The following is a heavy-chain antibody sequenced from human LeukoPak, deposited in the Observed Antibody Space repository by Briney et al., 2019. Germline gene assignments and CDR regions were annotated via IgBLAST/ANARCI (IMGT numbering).Heavy chain of an antibody. V-gene: IGHV4-34*01. CDR1: GGSFSGYY. D-gene: IGHD4-11*01. Sequence: KSSETLSLTCAVYGGSFSGYYWSWIRQPPGKGLEWIGSIYYSGSTYYNPSLKSRVTISVDTSKNQFSLKLSSVTAADTAVYYCARITVIGAFDIWGQGTMVTVSS. J-gene: IGHJ3*02. CDR2: IYYSGST. CDR3: ARITVIGAFDI.